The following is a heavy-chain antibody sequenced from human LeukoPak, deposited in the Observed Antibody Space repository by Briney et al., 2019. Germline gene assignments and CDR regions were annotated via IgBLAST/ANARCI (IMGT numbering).Heavy chain of an antibody. Sequence: PSETLSLTCAVYGGSFSGYYWSWIRQPPGKGLEWIGEINHSGSTNYNPSLKSRVTISVDTSKNQFSLKLSSVNAADTAVYYCARDRLRWPKIDYWGQGILVTVSS. V-gene: IGHV4-34*01. CDR2: INHSGST. CDR3: ARDRLRWPKIDY. D-gene: IGHD4-23*01. CDR1: GGSFSGYY. J-gene: IGHJ4*02.